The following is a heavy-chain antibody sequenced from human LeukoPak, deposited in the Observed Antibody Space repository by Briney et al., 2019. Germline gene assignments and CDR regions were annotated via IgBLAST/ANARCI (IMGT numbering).Heavy chain of an antibody. V-gene: IGHV4-59*01. J-gene: IGHJ3*02. CDR3: ARVVRRGYSSGWLAAFDI. CDR2: IYYSGST. D-gene: IGHD6-19*01. CDR1: GGFISSYY. Sequence: PSETLSLTCTVSGGFISSYYWSWIRQPPGKGLEWIGYIYYSGSTNYNPSLKSRVTISVDTSKNQFSLKLSSVTAADTAVYYCARVVRRGYSSGWLAAFDIWGQGTMVTVSS.